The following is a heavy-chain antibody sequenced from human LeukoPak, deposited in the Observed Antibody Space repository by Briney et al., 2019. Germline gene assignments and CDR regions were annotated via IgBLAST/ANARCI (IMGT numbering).Heavy chain of an antibody. CDR2: IIPILGIA. V-gene: IGHV1-69*04. CDR3: ARDPDSSGWIDY. CDR1: GGTFSSYT. J-gene: IGHJ4*02. Sequence: SVKVSCKASGGTFSSYTISWVRQAPGQGLEWMGRIIPILGIANYAQKFQGRVTITADKSTGTAYMELSSLRFEDTAVYYCARDPDSSGWIDYWGQGTLVTVSS. D-gene: IGHD6-19*01.